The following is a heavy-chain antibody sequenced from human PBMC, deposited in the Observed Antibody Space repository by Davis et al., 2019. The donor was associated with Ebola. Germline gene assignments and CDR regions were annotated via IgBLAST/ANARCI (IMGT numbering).Heavy chain of an antibody. CDR2: TGHSGYT. CDR1: GDSVSDYF. Sequence: MPSETLSLTCAVYGDSVSDYFWSWIRQPPGKGLEWIGETGHSGYTHYTPSLMSRVTMSVDSSKNQFSLKLHSVTAADTAVYYCARTTKTNIEASGLGFNSFDSWGQGALVSVSS. J-gene: IGHJ5*01. D-gene: IGHD4-17*01. CDR3: ARTTKTNIEASGLGFNSFDS. V-gene: IGHV4-34*01.